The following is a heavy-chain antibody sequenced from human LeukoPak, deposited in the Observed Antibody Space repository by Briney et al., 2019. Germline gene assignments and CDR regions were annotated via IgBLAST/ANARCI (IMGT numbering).Heavy chain of an antibody. Sequence: ASVKVSCKASGYTFTSYAMHWVRQAPGQRLEWMGWINAGSGNTKYSQKFQGRVTITRDTSASTAYMELSSLRSEDTAVYYCARDYPSSDDAFDIWGQGTMVTVSS. CDR2: INAGSGNT. J-gene: IGHJ3*02. D-gene: IGHD3-10*01. V-gene: IGHV1-3*01. CDR1: GYTFTSYA. CDR3: ARDYPSSDDAFDI.